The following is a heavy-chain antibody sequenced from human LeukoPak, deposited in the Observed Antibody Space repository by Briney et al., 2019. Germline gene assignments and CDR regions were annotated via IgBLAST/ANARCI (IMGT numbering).Heavy chain of an antibody. CDR2: INHSGST. Sequence: SETLSLTCAVYGGSFSGYYWSWIRQPPGKGLEWIGEINHSGSTNYNPSLKSRVTISVDTSKNQFSLKLSSVTAADTAVYYCARWSPTLYYGDDVGRAFDIWGQGTMVTVSS. V-gene: IGHV4-34*01. CDR1: GGSFSGYY. D-gene: IGHD4-17*01. CDR3: ARWSPTLYYGDDVGRAFDI. J-gene: IGHJ3*02.